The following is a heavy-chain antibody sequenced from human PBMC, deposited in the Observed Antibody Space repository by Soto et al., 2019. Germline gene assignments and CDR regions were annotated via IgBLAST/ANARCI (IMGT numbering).Heavy chain of an antibody. CDR1: GGSVNSGGYY. J-gene: IGHJ4*02. CDR3: ASGGQCHRRFYFDH. D-gene: IGHD2-15*01. Sequence: PSETLSLTCTVSGGSVNSGGYYWSWIRQPPGKGLEWIGFIFFNGATSYNPSLGSRVTRSAYTSKTIFSLNLNFVTAADTAVYYCASGGQCHRRFYFDHWGQVTLVTVSS. V-gene: IGHV4-61*03. CDR2: IFFNGAT.